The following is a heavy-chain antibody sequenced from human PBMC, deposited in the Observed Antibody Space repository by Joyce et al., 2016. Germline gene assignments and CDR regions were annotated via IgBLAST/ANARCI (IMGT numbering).Heavy chain of an antibody. D-gene: IGHD2-8*01. CDR2: LSSSSSYI. V-gene: IGHV3-21*01. J-gene: IGHJ4*02. Sequence: EVQLVESGGGLVKPGGSLRLSCAASGFTFSSYHMSWVRQAPGKGLEWVSSLSSSSSYIKYTDSVKGRFTISRDNAKNSLYLQMNSLRVEDTAVYYCARSSYTNGIFDYWGQGTLVTVSS. CDR1: GFTFSSYH. CDR3: ARSSYTNGIFDY.